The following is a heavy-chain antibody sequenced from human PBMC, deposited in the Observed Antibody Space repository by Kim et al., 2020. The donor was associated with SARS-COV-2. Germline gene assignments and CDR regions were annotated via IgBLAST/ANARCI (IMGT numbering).Heavy chain of an antibody. Sequence: GESLKISCKASGYSFTSYWIGWVRQMPGKGLEWMGIIYPADSDTRYSPSFQGQVTISADKSINTAYLQWNSLQASDTAIYYCARWGKYASSNTFNYWFD. D-gene: IGHD2-2*01. CDR1: GYSFTSYW. CDR2: IYPADSDT. CDR3: ARWGKYASSNTFNYWFD. V-gene: IGHV5-51*01. J-gene: IGHJ5*01.